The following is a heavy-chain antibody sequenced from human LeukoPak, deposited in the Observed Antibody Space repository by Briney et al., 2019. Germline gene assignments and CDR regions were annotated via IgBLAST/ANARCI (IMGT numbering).Heavy chain of an antibody. CDR1: GFTFSSYA. CDR3: AKSTVGATTLHDY. Sequence: GGSLRLSCAASGFTFSSYAMSWVRQAPGKGLEWVSAISGSGGSTYYADSVEGRFTISRDNSKNTLYLQMNSLRAEDTAVYYCAKSTVGATTLHDYWGQGTLVTVSS. V-gene: IGHV3-23*01. CDR2: ISGSGGST. J-gene: IGHJ4*02. D-gene: IGHD1-26*01.